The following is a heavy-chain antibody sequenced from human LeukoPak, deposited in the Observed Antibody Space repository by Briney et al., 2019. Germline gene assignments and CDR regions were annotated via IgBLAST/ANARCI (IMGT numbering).Heavy chain of an antibody. CDR1: GYTFTGYY. V-gene: IGHV1-2*02. Sequence: GASVKVSCKASGYTFTGYYMHWVRQAPGQGLEWMGWINPNSGGTNYAQKFQGRVTMTRDTSISTAYMELSRLRSDDTAAYYCARESCSSTSCYSYDYWGQGTLVTVSS. D-gene: IGHD2-2*01. CDR3: ARESCSSTSCYSYDY. J-gene: IGHJ4*02. CDR2: INPNSGGT.